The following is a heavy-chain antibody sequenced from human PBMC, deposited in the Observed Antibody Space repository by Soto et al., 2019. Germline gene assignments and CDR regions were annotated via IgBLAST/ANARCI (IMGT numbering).Heavy chain of an antibody. Sequence: ESGGGLVQPGGSLRLSCAASGFTFSSYDMHWVRQARGKGLEWVSAIGTAGDTYYPGSVKGRFTISRENAKNSLYLQMNSLRVGDTAVYYCARVVRGYCSGGSCYGGSYYYYMDVWGKGTTVTVSS. CDR2: IGTAGDT. CDR1: GFTFSSYD. D-gene: IGHD2-15*01. CDR3: ARVVRGYCSGGSCYGGSYYYYMDV. J-gene: IGHJ6*03. V-gene: IGHV3-13*01.